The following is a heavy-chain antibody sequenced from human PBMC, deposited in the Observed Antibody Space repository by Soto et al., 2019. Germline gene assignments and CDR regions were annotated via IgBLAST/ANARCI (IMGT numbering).Heavy chain of an antibody. CDR2: IWYDGSNK. J-gene: IGHJ4*02. V-gene: IGHV3-33*08. CDR1: GFTFNTYG. D-gene: IGHD6-19*01. CDR3: ARGRGQWLVPYYFDY. Sequence: GGSLRLSCTTSGFTFNTYGMHWVRQAPGKGLEWVAIIWYDGSNKYYADSVRGRFTISRDNAKNSLYLKMNSMRAEYTALYHCARGRGQWLVPYYFDYWGQGTLVTVSS.